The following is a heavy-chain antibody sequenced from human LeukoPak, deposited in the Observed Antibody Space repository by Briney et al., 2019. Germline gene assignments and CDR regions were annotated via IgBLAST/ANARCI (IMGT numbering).Heavy chain of an antibody. J-gene: IGHJ4*02. D-gene: IGHD1-20*01. V-gene: IGHV3-23*01. Sequence: GGSLRLSCAASGFTFTSYAMSWVRQAPGKGLEWVSVLTGDGNTYYADSVKGRFTNSRDDSKNTLFLQMNSLRAEDTAVYFCAKVKWKLIGYFDYWGQGTLVTVSS. CDR2: LTGDGNT. CDR3: AKVKWKLIGYFDY. CDR1: GFTFTSYA.